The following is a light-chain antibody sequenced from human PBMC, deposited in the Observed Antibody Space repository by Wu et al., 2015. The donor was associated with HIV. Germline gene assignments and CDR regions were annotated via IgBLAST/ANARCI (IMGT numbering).Light chain of an antibody. Sequence: AIRITQSPSSLSASTGDRVTITCRASRDISTYLAWYQQKPGKAPKLLIYAASTLESGVPSRFSGSGSGTDFTLTINRLQSEDFATYYCQQDYSFPLTFGPGTRVDIK. CDR3: QQDYSFPLT. CDR2: AAS. V-gene: IGKV1-8*01. J-gene: IGKJ3*01. CDR1: RDISTY.